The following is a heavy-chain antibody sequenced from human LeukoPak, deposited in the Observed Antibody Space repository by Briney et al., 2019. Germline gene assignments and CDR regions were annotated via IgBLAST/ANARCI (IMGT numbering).Heavy chain of an antibody. CDR1: GFTFSDYY. Sequence: GGSLRLSCAASGFTFSDYYMSWIRQAPGKGLEWVSYISSSSSTIYYADSVKGRFTISRDNAKNSLYLQMNSLRAEDTAVYYCARGGATIYYYYYGMDVWGQGTTVTVSS. CDR3: ARGGATIYYYYYGMDV. CDR2: ISSSSSTI. V-gene: IGHV3-11*01. J-gene: IGHJ6*02. D-gene: IGHD1-26*01.